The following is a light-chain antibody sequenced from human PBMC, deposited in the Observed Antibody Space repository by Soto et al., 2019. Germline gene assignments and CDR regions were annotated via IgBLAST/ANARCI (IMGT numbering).Light chain of an antibody. CDR2: KAS. CDR3: QHYNSYSEA. V-gene: IGKV1-5*03. J-gene: IGKJ1*01. Sequence: DIQMTQSPSTLSGSVGDRVTITCRASQTISSWLAWYQQKPGKAPKLLIYKASTLKSGVPLWFSGSGSGIEFTLSISSLQPDDIATYYCQHYNSYSEAFGQGTKVELK. CDR1: QTISSW.